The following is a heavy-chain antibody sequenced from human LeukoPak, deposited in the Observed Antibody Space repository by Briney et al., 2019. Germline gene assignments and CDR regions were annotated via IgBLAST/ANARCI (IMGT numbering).Heavy chain of an antibody. Sequence: KPSETLSLTCTVSGGSISSYYWSWIRQPPGKGLEWIGYIYYSGSTNYNPSLKSRVTISVDTSKNQFSLKLSSVTAADTAAYYCARVGNEWLYYFDYWGQGTLVTVSS. CDR2: IYYSGST. CDR1: GGSISSYY. J-gene: IGHJ4*02. CDR3: ARVGNEWLYYFDY. D-gene: IGHD6-19*01. V-gene: IGHV4-59*01.